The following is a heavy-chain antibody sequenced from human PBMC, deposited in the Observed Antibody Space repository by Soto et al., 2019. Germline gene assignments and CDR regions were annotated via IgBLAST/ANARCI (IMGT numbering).Heavy chain of an antibody. D-gene: IGHD4-17*01. V-gene: IGHV2-5*02. Sequence: QITLTESGPTPAKPTQTLTLTCNFSGFSLSTSGVGEGSIRQPPGEALEWLALIFWDDDKRYTPSLRTRLTITNDTSKNQVALTMTNMDPADTATYYCAHRRNLPLSVTYFDYWGKGTLVSVSS. CDR1: GFSLSTSGVG. J-gene: IGHJ4*02. CDR3: AHRRNLPLSVTYFDY. CDR2: IFWDDDK.